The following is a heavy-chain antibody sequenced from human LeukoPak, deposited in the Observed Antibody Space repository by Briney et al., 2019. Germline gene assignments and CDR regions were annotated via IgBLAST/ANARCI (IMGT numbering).Heavy chain of an antibody. CDR3: ARGGNYGIAARTSGPYYYMDV. V-gene: IGHV1-69*05. J-gene: IGHJ6*03. D-gene: IGHD6-6*01. CDR1: GYTFTSYG. Sequence: ASVKVSCKASGYTFTSYGISWVRQAPGQGLEWMGGIIPIFGTANYAQKFQGRVTITTDESTSTACMELSSLRSEDTAVYYCARGGNYGIAARTSGPYYYMDVWGKGTTVTVSS. CDR2: IIPIFGTA.